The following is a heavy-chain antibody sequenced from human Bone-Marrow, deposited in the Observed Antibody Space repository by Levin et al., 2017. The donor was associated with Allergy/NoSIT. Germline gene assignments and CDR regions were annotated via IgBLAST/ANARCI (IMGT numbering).Heavy chain of an antibody. Sequence: GESLKISCKASGYTFTNWWIGWVRQMPGKGLEWMGIIYPGDSDTRYSPSFQGQVTISADRSTNTAYLQWSSLKASDTAMYFCVRQRLGGSSFNRPYYFDYWGQGTLVTVSS. CDR1: GYTFTNWW. CDR2: IYPGDSDT. J-gene: IGHJ4*02. D-gene: IGHD6-6*01. V-gene: IGHV5-51*01. CDR3: VRQRLGGSSFNRPYYFDY.